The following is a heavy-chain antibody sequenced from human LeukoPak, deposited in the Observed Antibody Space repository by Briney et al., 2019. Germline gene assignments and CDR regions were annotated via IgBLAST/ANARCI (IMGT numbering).Heavy chain of an antibody. CDR3: ARRSASGWYFLDY. J-gene: IGHJ4*02. CDR1: GFTFSSYA. V-gene: IGHV3-30*04. CDR2: ISYDGSNK. Sequence: PGGSLRLSCAASGFTFSSYAMHWVRQAPGKGLEWVAVISYDGSNKYYADSVKGRFTISRGNSKNTLYLQMNSLRAEDTAVYYCARRSASGWYFLDYWGQGTLVTVSS. D-gene: IGHD6-19*01.